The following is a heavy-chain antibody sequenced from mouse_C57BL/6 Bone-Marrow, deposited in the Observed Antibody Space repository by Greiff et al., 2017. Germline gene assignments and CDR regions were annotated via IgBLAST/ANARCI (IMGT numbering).Heavy chain of an antibody. CDR2: IYPGSGNT. CDR3: ARFYYYGSSPHWYFDV. Sequence: QVQLKQSGAELVRPGASVKLSCKASGYTFPDYYINWVKQRPGQGLEWIARIYPGSGNTYYNEKFKGKATLTAEKSSSTAYMQLSSLTSEDSAVYFCARFYYYGSSPHWYFDVWGTGTTVTVSS. V-gene: IGHV1-76*01. J-gene: IGHJ1*03. CDR1: GYTFPDYY. D-gene: IGHD1-1*01.